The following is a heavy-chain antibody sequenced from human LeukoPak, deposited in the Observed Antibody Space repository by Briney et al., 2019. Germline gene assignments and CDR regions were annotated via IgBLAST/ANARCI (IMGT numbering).Heavy chain of an antibody. J-gene: IGHJ3*02. Sequence: GGSLRLSCVASGFSFSTYWMSWVRQVPGKGLEWVANIKQDGSEKYYVDSVKGRFTISRDNAKNSVYLQMNSLRAEDTAVYYCARDWNYDFWSGYSPAAFDIWGQGAMVTVSS. CDR3: ARDWNYDFWSGYSPAAFDI. CDR1: GFSFSTYW. V-gene: IGHV3-7*01. CDR2: IKQDGSEK. D-gene: IGHD3-3*01.